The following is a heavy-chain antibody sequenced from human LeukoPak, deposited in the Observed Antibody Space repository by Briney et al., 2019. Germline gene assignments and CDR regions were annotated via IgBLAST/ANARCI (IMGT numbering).Heavy chain of an antibody. CDR1: GFTFSSYW. V-gene: IGHV3-7*03. CDR3: ARDEDYSGNSDY. D-gene: IGHD4-23*01. Sequence: GGSLRLSCAASGFTFSSYWMSWVRQTPGKGLEWVANIKQDGIERYYVDSVKGRFTISRDNTENSLFLQMNSLRADDTAVYYCARDEDYSGNSDYWGQGTLVTVSS. CDR2: IKQDGIER. J-gene: IGHJ4*02.